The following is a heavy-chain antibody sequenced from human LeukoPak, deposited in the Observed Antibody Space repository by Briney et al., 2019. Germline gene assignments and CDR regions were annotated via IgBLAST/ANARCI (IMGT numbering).Heavy chain of an antibody. CDR1: GGSISNYY. Sequence: SETLSLTCTVSGGSISNYYWTWIRQPAEKGLEWIGRVYTSGTTNYNPSLKSRVSMSMDTSKNQFSLKLTSVTAADTAVYYRARAPYNWNDNWFDPWGQGTLVTVSS. CDR2: VYTSGTT. J-gene: IGHJ5*02. CDR3: ARAPYNWNDNWFDP. V-gene: IGHV4-4*07. D-gene: IGHD1-20*01.